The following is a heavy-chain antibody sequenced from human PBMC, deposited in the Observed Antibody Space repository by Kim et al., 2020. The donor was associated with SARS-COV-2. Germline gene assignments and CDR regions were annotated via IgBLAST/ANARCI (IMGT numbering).Heavy chain of an antibody. V-gene: IGHV3-30*02. J-gene: IGHJ4*02. Sequence: YADSVKGRFTISRDNSKNTLYLQMNSLRAEDTAVYYCAKVRSGYYYSVDYWGQRTLVTVSS. CDR3: AKVRSGYYYSVDY. D-gene: IGHD3-22*01.